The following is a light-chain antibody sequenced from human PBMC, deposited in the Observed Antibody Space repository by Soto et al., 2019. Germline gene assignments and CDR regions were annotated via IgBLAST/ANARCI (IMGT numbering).Light chain of an antibody. J-gene: IGLJ1*01. CDR3: ATWDSGLIAYV. V-gene: IGLV1-51*01. Sequence: QSVLTQPPSVSAAPGQEVTIACSGRNSNIGANYVSWYQQFPGTAPKLLIYDNAKRPAGIPDRFSGSKSGTSATLDITGLQTGDEADYYCATWDSGLIAYVFASGTKVTVL. CDR2: DNA. CDR1: NSNIGANY.